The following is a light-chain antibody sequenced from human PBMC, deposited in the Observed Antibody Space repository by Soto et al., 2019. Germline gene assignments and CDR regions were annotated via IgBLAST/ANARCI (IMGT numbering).Light chain of an antibody. Sequence: EIVLTQSPGTLSLSPGERATLSCRASQSVGNNYLAWYQQKPGQAPRFLIYDASSRATGIPDRFSGSGSGTYFTLTISSLEPEDFEVYYCQQYGSTPLTFGGGTKVEIK. CDR1: QSVGNNY. J-gene: IGKJ4*01. V-gene: IGKV3-20*01. CDR3: QQYGSTPLT. CDR2: DAS.